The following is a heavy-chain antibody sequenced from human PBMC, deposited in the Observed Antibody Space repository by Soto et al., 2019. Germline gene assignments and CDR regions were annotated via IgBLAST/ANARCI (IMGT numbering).Heavy chain of an antibody. CDR2: IHSSGTTL. CDR3: ARDPDTSSKIDY. D-gene: IGHD2-2*01. V-gene: IGHV3-11*01. CDR1: GFTFSDYY. J-gene: IGHJ4*02. Sequence: PGGSLRLSCVASGFTFSDYYMSWVRQAPGKGLEWVSYIHSSGTTLYHADSVKGRFTISRDNAKNSLYLQMNSLRAEDTAVYYCARDPDTSSKIDYWGQGTLVTSPQ.